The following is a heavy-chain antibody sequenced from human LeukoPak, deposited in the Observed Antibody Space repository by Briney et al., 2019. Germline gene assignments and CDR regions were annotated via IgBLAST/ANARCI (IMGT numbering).Heavy chain of an antibody. D-gene: IGHD2-2*01. V-gene: IGHV3-30*04. CDR1: GFTFGSYA. CDR2: IPYDGSNK. CDR3: GNYQGGRIDY. Sequence: GGSLRLSCAASGFTFGSYAMHWVRQAPGKGLEWVALIPYDGSNKYYADSVKGRFTVSRDNSKNTLYLQMNSLRAEDTAVYYCGNYQGGRIDYWGQGTLVTVSS. J-gene: IGHJ4*02.